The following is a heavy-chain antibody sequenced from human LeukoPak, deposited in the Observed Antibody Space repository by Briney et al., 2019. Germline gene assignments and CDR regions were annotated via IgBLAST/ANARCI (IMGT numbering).Heavy chain of an antibody. Sequence: GGCLRLSCAASGFTFSSYDMHWVRQATGKGLEWVSAIGTAGDTYYPGSVKGRFTISRENAKNSLYLQMNSLRAGDTAVYYCAREGYCSGGSCYEGAFDIWGQGTMVTVSS. CDR1: GFTFSSYD. CDR2: IGTAGDT. D-gene: IGHD2-15*01. J-gene: IGHJ3*02. CDR3: AREGYCSGGSCYEGAFDI. V-gene: IGHV3-13*01.